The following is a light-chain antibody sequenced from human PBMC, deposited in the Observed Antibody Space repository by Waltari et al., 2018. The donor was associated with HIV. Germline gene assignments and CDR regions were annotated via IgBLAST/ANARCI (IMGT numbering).Light chain of an antibody. CDR3: SSFTTSSTLI. V-gene: IGLV2-18*02. J-gene: IGLJ2*01. Sequence: QSALTQPPPVSGSPGQSVTISCTGTSSDVGTYTRVSWYQQPPGTAPKVVIYEVSNRPSGVPDRFSGSKSGNTASLTISGLQAEDEADYYCSSFTTSSTLIFGGGTRLTVL. CDR2: EVS. CDR1: SSDVGTYTR.